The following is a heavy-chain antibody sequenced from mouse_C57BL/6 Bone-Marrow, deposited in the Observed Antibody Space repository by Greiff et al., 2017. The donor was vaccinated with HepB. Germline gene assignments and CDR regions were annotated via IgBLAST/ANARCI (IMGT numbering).Heavy chain of an antibody. D-gene: IGHD1-1*01. CDR3: HITTVREHWYFDV. V-gene: IGHV10-3*01. Sequence: EVQRVESGGGLVQPKGSLKLSCAVSGFTFNTYAMHWVRQAPGKGLEWVARIRSKSSNYATYYADSVKDRFTISRDDSQSQLYLQMNNLKTEDPAMYYCHITTVREHWYFDVWGTGTTVTVSS. CDR1: GFTFNTYA. CDR2: IRSKSSNYAT. J-gene: IGHJ1*03.